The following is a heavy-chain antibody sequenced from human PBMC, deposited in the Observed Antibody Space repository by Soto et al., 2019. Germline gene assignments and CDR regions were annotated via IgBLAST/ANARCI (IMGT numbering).Heavy chain of an antibody. CDR2: IIPIFGTA. J-gene: IGHJ3*02. CDR1: GGTFSSYA. CDR3: ARDRGGSITMHVLEARPDDAFDI. Sequence: GASVKVSCKASGGTFSSYAISWVRQAPGQGLEWMGGIIPIFGTANYAQKFQGRVTITADESTSTAYMELSSLRSEDTAVYYCARDRGGSITMHVLEARPDDAFDIWGQGTMVTVS. V-gene: IGHV1-69*13. D-gene: IGHD3-10*01.